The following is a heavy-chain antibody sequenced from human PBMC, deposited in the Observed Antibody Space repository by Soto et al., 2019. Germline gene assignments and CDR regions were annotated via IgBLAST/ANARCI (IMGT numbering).Heavy chain of an antibody. CDR3: ARDRSSGWSNYFDY. V-gene: IGHV3-53*01. CDR1: GFTVSSNY. D-gene: IGHD6-19*01. Sequence: GGSLRLSCAASGFTVSSNYMSWVRQAPGKGLEWVSVIYSGGSTYYADSVKGRFTISRDNSKNTLYLQMNSLRAEDTAVYYCARDRSSGWSNYFDYWGQGTLV. CDR2: IYSGGST. J-gene: IGHJ4*02.